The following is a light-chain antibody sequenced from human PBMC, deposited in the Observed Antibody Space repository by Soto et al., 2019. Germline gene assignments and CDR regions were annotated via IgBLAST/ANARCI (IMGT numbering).Light chain of an antibody. V-gene: IGKV1-9*01. J-gene: IGKJ5*01. CDR1: QGISSY. Sequence: DIQLTQSPPFLSASVGDRVTITCRASQGISSYLAWYQQKPGKAPKLLIYAASTLQSGVPSRFSGSGSRTEFTLTISSLQPEDFATYYCQQLNSYPITFGQGTRLEIK. CDR2: AAS. CDR3: QQLNSYPIT.